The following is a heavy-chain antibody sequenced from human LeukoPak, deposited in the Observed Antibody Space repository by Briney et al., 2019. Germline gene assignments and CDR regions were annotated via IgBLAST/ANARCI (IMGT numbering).Heavy chain of an antibody. CDR2: ISAYNGNT. CDR3: ARGGLTYYYDSSGYQQPDY. V-gene: IGHV1-18*01. Sequence: GASVKVSCKASGYTFTSYGISWVRQAPGQGLEWMGWISAYNGNTNYAQKLQGRVTMTTDTSTSTAYMELRGLRSDDTAVYYCARGGLTYYYDSSGYQQPDYWGQGTLVTVSS. D-gene: IGHD3-22*01. CDR1: GYTFTSYG. J-gene: IGHJ4*02.